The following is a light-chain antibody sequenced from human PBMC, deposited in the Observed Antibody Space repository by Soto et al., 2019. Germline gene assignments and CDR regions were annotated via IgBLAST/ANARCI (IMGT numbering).Light chain of an antibody. Sequence: EVVLTQSPGTLSLSPGDRATLSCSARETVGSNYLAWYQQQPSQAPGLLIFDASNRATGIPDRFSGSGSGTEFSLTISRLEPEDSAVYFCHHYGYGADTFGQGTKLEI. CDR1: ETVGSNY. CDR2: DAS. CDR3: HHYGYGADT. V-gene: IGKV3-20*01. J-gene: IGKJ2*01.